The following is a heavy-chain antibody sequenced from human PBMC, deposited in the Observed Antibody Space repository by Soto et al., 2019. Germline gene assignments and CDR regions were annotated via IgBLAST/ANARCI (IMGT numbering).Heavy chain of an antibody. D-gene: IGHD3-22*01. V-gene: IGHV3-23*01. CDR2: ISYGGGTT. Sequence: EVQLLESGGGLVQPGGSLRLSCAASEFTFSNYAMSWVRQAPGKGLEWVSAISYGGGTTYYADSVKGRFTISRDNSKNTLYLQMNSLRAEDTAVYYCVKNPGYYYDSTGYHFDYWGQGTLVTVSS. J-gene: IGHJ4*02. CDR1: EFTFSNYA. CDR3: VKNPGYYYDSTGYHFDY.